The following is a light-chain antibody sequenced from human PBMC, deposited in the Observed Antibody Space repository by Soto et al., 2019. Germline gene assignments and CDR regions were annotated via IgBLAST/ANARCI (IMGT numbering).Light chain of an antibody. CDR2: DVS. CDR1: SSDVGGYNY. Sequence: QYALTQPASVSGSPGQSITISCTGTSSDVGGYNYVSWYQQHPGKAPKLMIYDVSNRPSGVSNRFSGSKSGNTASLTISGFPAEDEADYYCSSYTSSSTLGVFGGGTKLTDL. CDR3: SSYTSSSTLGV. V-gene: IGLV2-14*01. J-gene: IGLJ2*01.